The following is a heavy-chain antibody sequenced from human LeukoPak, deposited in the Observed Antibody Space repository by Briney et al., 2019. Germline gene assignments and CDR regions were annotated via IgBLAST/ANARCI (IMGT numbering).Heavy chain of an antibody. D-gene: IGHD6-25*01. CDR3: ARSSGTGTFSY. CDR2: VYYGRSP. V-gene: IGHV4-39*02. CDR1: GDSISRSTYY. Sequence: PSETLSLTCTVSGDSISRSTYYWAWIRQPPGKGLEWIGSVYYGRSPYFNPSLESRATISVDTSKNHFSLKMSSVTAADTAVYYCARSSGTGTFSYWGQGALVTVSS. J-gene: IGHJ4*02.